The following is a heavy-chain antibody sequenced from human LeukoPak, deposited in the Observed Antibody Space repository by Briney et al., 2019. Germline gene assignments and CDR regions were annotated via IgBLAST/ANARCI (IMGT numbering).Heavy chain of an antibody. D-gene: IGHD2-2*01. CDR3: AAEGVVVPAAMYY. V-gene: IGHV4-61*02. Sequence: PSQTLSLTCTVSGGSISSGSYYWSWIRQPAGKGLEWIGRIYTGGSTNYNPSLKSRVTISVDTSKNQFSLKLSSVTAADTAVYYCAAEGVVVPAAMYYWGQGTLVTVSS. J-gene: IGHJ4*02. CDR1: GGSISSGSYY. CDR2: IYTGGST.